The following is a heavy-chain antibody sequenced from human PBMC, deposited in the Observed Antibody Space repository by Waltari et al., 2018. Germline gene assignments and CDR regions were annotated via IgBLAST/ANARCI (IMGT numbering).Heavy chain of an antibody. J-gene: IGHJ4*02. Sequence: QVQLQESGPGLVKPSQTLSLTCTVSGGSISSDTYYWSWIRQPAGKRLEWIGRIYTSGSTNYNPSLKSRVTVSVDTSKNQFSLNLNSVTAADTAVYYCVRNSGNPKYYFDNWGQGTLVTVSS. V-gene: IGHV4-61*02. CDR2: IYTSGST. D-gene: IGHD5-12*01. CDR3: VRNSGNPKYYFDN. CDR1: GGSISSDTYY.